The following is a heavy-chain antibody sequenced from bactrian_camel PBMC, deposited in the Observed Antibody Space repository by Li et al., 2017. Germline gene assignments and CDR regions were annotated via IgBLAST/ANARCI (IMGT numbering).Heavy chain of an antibody. J-gene: IGHJ6*01. Sequence: QVQLVESGGGSVQAGGSLRVSCALSGDTTSGYCMGWFRQAPGKEREGIASISKDDVPTYATSVQGRFRISKDTAKNTLDLQMDSLTPDDTAVYYCVTKWLTDFGVWGQGTQVTVS. D-gene: IGHD5*01. CDR3: VTKWLTDFGV. CDR1: GDTTSGYC. V-gene: IGHV3S68*01. CDR2: ISKDDVP.